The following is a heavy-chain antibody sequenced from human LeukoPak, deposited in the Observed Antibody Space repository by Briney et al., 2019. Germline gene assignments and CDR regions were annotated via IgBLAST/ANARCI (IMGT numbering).Heavy chain of an antibody. CDR1: GFTVSSNY. D-gene: IGHD6-19*01. CDR2: IYSGGST. Sequence: GGSLRLSCAVSGFTVSSNYMSWVRQAPGKGLEWVSVIYSGGSTYYADSVKGRFTISRDNSKNTLYLQMNSLRAEDTAVYYCARDEGIAVADDWYFDLWGRGALVTVSS. J-gene: IGHJ2*01. V-gene: IGHV3-66*01. CDR3: ARDEGIAVADDWYFDL.